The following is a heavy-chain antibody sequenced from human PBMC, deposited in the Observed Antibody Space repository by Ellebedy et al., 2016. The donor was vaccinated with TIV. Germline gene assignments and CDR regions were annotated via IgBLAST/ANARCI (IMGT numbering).Heavy chain of an antibody. Sequence: ASVKVSCXASGYTFTNYCIDWVRQAPGQGLEWMGWISPYNGHTNYAQKFQGRVTMTTDTSTNTAYMELRSLKSDDTAVYYCGRETLLWFGGTDYWGQGTLVSVSS. CDR1: GYTFTNYC. V-gene: IGHV1-18*01. CDR3: GRETLLWFGGTDY. CDR2: ISPYNGHT. D-gene: IGHD3-10*01. J-gene: IGHJ4*02.